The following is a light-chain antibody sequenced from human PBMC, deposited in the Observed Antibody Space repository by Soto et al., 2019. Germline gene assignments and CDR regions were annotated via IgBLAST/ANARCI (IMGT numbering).Light chain of an antibody. V-gene: IGLV1-47*01. J-gene: IGLJ2*01. Sequence: QSVLTQSPSASGTPGQRVTMSCSRSTSNIGNNFVYWYQQFPGTAPKVLIYRDNQRPSGVPDRFSGSKSGTSASLAISGLRSGDEADYYCATWDDTLSGVVFGGGTKLTVL. CDR2: RDN. CDR1: TSNIGNNF. CDR3: ATWDDTLSGVV.